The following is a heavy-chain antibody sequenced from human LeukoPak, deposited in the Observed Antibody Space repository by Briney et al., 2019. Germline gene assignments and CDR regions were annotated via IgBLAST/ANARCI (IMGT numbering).Heavy chain of an antibody. V-gene: IGHV4-61*02. CDR3: AGNYYGSGSYYSEDRY. D-gene: IGHD3-10*01. CDR2: IYTSGST. J-gene: IGHJ4*02. Sequence: PSETLSLTCTVSGVSISSGSYYWRWLRQPAGKGLEWIGRIYTSGSTNYNPSLKSRVTISVDTSKNQFSLKLSSVTAADTAVYYCAGNYYGSGSYYSEDRYWGQGTLVTVSS. CDR1: GVSISSGSYY.